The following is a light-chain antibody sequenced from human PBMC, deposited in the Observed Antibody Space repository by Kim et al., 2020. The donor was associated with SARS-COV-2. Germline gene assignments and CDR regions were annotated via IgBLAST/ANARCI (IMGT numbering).Light chain of an antibody. V-gene: IGLV3-21*04. J-gene: IGLJ3*02. CDR1: NIGDSS. CDR2: YDT. Sequence: SYELTQPPSVTVAPGKTAKLTCERDNIGDSSVHWYQKKPGRAPVLVIYYDTERPSGIPERFSGSNSGNTATLTITRIEAGDEADYYCQAWDDTSDHLWVFGGGTKLTVL. CDR3: QAWDDTSDHLWV.